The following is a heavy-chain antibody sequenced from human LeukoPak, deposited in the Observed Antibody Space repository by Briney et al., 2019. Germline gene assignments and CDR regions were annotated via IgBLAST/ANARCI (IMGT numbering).Heavy chain of an antibody. D-gene: IGHD5-12*01. CDR2: MNPNSGNT. J-gene: IGHJ4*02. V-gene: IGHV1-8*02. Sequence: ASVNVSCKASGYTFTGYYMHWVRQATGQGLEWMGWMNPNSGNTGYAQKFQGRVTMTRNTSISTAYMELSSLRSEDTAVYYCARGVDRYWGQGTLVTVSS. CDR1: GYTFTGYY. CDR3: ARGVDRY.